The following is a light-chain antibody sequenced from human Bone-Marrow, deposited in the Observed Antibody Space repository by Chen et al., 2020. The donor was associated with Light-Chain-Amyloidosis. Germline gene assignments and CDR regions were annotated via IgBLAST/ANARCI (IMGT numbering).Light chain of an antibody. CDR1: NIGSTS. CDR2: DDS. Sequence: SYVLTQPSSVSVAPGQTATIACGGNNIGSTSVHWYQQTPGQAPLLVVYDDSARPSGIPERLSGANSGNTPTLTISRVEAGDEADYYCQVWDRSSDRPVFGGGTKLTVL. V-gene: IGLV3-21*02. CDR3: QVWDRSSDRPV. J-gene: IGLJ3*02.